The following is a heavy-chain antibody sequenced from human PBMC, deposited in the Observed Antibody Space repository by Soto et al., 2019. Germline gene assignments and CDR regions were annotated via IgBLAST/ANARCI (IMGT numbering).Heavy chain of an antibody. CDR2: IDPSDSYT. Sequence: ESLKISCKGSGYSFTSYWISWVRQMPGKGLEWMGRIDPSDSYTNYSPSFQGHVTISADKSISTAYLQWSSLKASDTAMYYCARRNGTTAAFDIWGQGTMVTVSS. J-gene: IGHJ3*02. V-gene: IGHV5-10-1*01. D-gene: IGHD1-1*01. CDR1: GYSFTSYW. CDR3: ARRNGTTAAFDI.